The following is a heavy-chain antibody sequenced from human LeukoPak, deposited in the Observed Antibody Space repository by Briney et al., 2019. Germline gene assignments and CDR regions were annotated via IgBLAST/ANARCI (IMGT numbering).Heavy chain of an antibody. J-gene: IGHJ4*02. CDR1: GFTFSSYS. D-gene: IGHD2-2*01. V-gene: IGHV3-21*01. Sequence: TGGSLRLSCAASGFTFSSYSMNWVRQAPGKGLEWVSSISSSSSYIYYADSVKGRFTISRDNAKNSLYLQMNSLRAEDTAVYYCARDRVVVPAATFDYWGQGTLVTVSS. CDR2: ISSSSSYI. CDR3: ARDRVVVPAATFDY.